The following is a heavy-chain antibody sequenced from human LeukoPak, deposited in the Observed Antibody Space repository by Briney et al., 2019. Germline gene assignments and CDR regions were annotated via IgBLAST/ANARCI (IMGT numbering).Heavy chain of an antibody. V-gene: IGHV1-2*02. D-gene: IGHD2-15*01. CDR1: GYTFTGYY. J-gene: IGHJ4*02. CDR2: INPNSGGT. Sequence: ASVKVSCKASGYTFTGYYMHWVRQAPGQGREWMGWINPNSGGTNYAQKFQGRVTMTRDTSISTAYMELSRLRSDDTAVYYCARGQLIKYCSGGSCYEDDYWGQGTLVTVSS. CDR3: ARGQLIKYCSGGSCYEDDY.